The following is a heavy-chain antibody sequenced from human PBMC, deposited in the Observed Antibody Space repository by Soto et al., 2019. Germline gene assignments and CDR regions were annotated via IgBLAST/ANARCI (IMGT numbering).Heavy chain of an antibody. CDR1: GFTFDDYT. Sequence: GGSLRLSGAASGFTFDDYTMHWVRQAPGKGLEWVSLISWDGGSTYYADSVKGRFTISRDNSKNSLYLQMNSLRTEDTALYYCAKDIRQPTTFYYYGMHVWGQGTTVTVSS. CDR3: AKDIRQPTTFYYYGMHV. D-gene: IGHD1-1*01. J-gene: IGHJ6*02. V-gene: IGHV3-43*01. CDR2: ISWDGGST.